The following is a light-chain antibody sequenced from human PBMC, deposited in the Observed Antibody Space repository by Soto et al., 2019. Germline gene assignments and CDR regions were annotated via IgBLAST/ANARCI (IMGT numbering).Light chain of an antibody. Sequence: SYELTQPPSVSVSPGQTASITCSGDKLGDKYACWYQQKPGQSPVLVIYQDSKRPSGIPERFSGSNSGHTATLTISGTQAMDEADYCCQAWDSSSGVVFGGGTKLTVL. CDR3: QAWDSSSGVV. CDR1: KLGDKY. J-gene: IGLJ2*01. CDR2: QDS. V-gene: IGLV3-1*01.